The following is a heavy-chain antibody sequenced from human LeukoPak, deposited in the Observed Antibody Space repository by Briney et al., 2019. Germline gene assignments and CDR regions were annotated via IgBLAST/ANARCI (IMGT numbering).Heavy chain of an antibody. D-gene: IGHD3-22*01. CDR3: ARVGSDSGAYSLFDY. J-gene: IGHJ4*02. CDR2: INSDGSST. CDR1: GFTFSSYW. Sequence: PGGSLRLSCAASGFTFSSYWMHWVRQAPGKGLVWVSRINSDGSSTSHADSVKGRFTISRDNAKNTLYLQMNSPRAEDTAVYYCARVGSDSGAYSLFDYWGQGTLVTVSS. V-gene: IGHV3-74*01.